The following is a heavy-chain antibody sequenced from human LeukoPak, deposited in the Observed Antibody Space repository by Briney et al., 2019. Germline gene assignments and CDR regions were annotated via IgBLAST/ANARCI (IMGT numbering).Heavy chain of an antibody. J-gene: IGHJ5*02. CDR1: GGSISNYY. V-gene: IGHV4-4*07. Sequence: SETLSLTCTVSGGSISNYYWSWIRQPAGKGLEWIGRIYTSGSTNYNPSLKSRVTISVDTSKNQFSLKLSSVTAADTAVYYCARESPSSSSWYSLLAFDPWGQGTLVTVSS. CDR3: ARESPSSSSWYSLLAFDP. D-gene: IGHD6-13*01. CDR2: IYTSGST.